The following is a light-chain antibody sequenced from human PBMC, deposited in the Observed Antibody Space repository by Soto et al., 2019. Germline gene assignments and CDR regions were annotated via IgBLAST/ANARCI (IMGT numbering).Light chain of an antibody. Sequence: SYELTQAPSLSVAPGKTARIPCGGDDIGRKSVHWYQQKPGQAPVLVINFDSDRPSGIPERFSGSNSGNTATLTISRVEAGDEADYYCQVWDISSYQYVFGSGTKVTVL. CDR3: QVWDISSYQYV. J-gene: IGLJ1*01. CDR1: DIGRKS. V-gene: IGLV3-21*04. CDR2: FDS.